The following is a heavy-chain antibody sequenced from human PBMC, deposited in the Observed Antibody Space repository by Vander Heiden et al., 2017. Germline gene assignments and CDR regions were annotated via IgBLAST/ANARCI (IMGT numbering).Heavy chain of an antibody. D-gene: IGHD3-22*01. V-gene: IGHV1-3*01. J-gene: IGHJ4*02. CDR1: GHTFTSYA. CDR2: INAGNGNT. Sequence: QVQLVQSGAEVKKPGASVKVSCKASGHTFTSYAMHWGRQAPGQRLEWMGLINAGNGNTKYSQKFQGRVTITRDTSASTAYMELSSLRSEDTAVYYCARVLYYYDSSAPGYWGQGTLVTVSS. CDR3: ARVLYYYDSSAPGY.